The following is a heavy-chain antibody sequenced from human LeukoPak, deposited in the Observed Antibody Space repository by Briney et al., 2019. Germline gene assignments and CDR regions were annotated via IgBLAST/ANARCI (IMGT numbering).Heavy chain of an antibody. D-gene: IGHD4-17*01. CDR2: ISHDGRNE. J-gene: IGHJ5*02. Sequence: GGSLRLSCAASGFTFSSYDMHWVRQAPGKGLEWVAFISHDGRNEHYADSVKGRFTISRDTSKNTLYLQMKTLRVEDTAVYYCARPFTVTPNDWFDPWGQGTLVTVSS. V-gene: IGHV3-30*03. CDR1: GFTFSSYD. CDR3: ARPFTVTPNDWFDP.